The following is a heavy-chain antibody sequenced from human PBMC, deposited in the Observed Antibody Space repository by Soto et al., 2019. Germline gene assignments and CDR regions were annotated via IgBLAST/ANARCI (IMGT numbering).Heavy chain of an antibody. CDR1: GGSFSGYY. J-gene: IGHJ5*02. V-gene: IGHV4-34*01. Sequence: SETLSLTCAVYGGSFSGYYWSWIRQPPGKGLEWSGEINHSGSTNYNPSIKSRVTISVDTSKNQFSLKLSAVTAADTAVYYCARAPEVPNWFDPWGQGTLVTVSS. CDR2: INHSGST. CDR3: ARAPEVPNWFDP.